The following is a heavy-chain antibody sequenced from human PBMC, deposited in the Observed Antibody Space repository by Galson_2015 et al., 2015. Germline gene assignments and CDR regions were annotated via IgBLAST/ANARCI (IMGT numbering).Heavy chain of an antibody. J-gene: IGHJ5*02. CDR2: ISSSSSYI. V-gene: IGHV3-21*01. CDR3: ASGFLEWLTADNWFDP. CDR1: GFTFSGYS. Sequence: SLRLSCAASGFTFSGYSMNWVRQAPGKGLEWVSSISSSSSYIYYADSVKGRFTISRDNAKNSLYLQMNSLRAEDTAVYYCASGFLEWLTADNWFDPWGQGTLVTVSS. D-gene: IGHD3-3*01.